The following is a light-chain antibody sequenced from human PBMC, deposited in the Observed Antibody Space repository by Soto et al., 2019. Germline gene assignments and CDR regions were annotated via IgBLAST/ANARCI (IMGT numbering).Light chain of an antibody. V-gene: IGKV4-1*01. CDR2: WAS. CDR1: QSVLHSSNNKNY. J-gene: IGKJ2*01. CDR3: QQHYSPLPDT. Sequence: DIVMTQSPDSLAVSLGERATINCKSSQSVLHSSNNKNYLAWYQLKPGQPPKLLIYWASTRESGVPDRFSGSGSGTDFTLTISSLQAEDVAVYYCQQHYSPLPDTFGQGTKLEIK.